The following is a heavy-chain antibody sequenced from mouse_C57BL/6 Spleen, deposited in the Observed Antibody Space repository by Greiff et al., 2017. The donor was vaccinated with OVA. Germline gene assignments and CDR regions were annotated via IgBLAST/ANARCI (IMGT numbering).Heavy chain of an antibody. CDR3: ARDGTWVTTKGVMDY. Sequence: QVQLKQPGTELVKPGASVKLSCKASGYTFTSYWMHWVKQRPGQGLEWIGNINPSNGGTNYNEKFKSKATLTVDKSSSTAYMQLSSLTSEDSAVYYCARDGTWVTTKGVMDYWGQGTSVTVSS. D-gene: IGHD2-2*01. CDR2: INPSNGGT. CDR1: GYTFTSYW. J-gene: IGHJ4*01. V-gene: IGHV1-53*01.